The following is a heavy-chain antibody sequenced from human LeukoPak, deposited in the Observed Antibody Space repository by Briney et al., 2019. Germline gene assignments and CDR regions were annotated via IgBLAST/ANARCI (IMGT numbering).Heavy chain of an antibody. D-gene: IGHD1-1*01. J-gene: IGHJ4*02. V-gene: IGHV3-30-3*01. Sequence: GGSLRLSCAASGFTFSSYAMHWVRQAPGKGLEWVAVISYDGSNKYYADSVKGRFTISRDNSKNTLYLQMNSLRAEDTAVYYCARDTRYYLDYWGQGTLVTVSS. CDR2: ISYDGSNK. CDR1: GFTFSSYA. CDR3: ARDTRYYLDY.